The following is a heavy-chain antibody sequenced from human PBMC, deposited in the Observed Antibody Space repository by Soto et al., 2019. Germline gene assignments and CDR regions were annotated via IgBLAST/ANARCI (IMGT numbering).Heavy chain of an antibody. Sequence: SVKVSCKASGCTFSRYAISWVRQAPGQGLEWMGGIIPIFGTANYAQKFQGRVTITADESTSTAYMELSSLRSEDTAVYYCARGSTAVSPYGMDVWGQGTTVTVSS. J-gene: IGHJ6*02. CDR3: ARGSTAVSPYGMDV. CDR2: IIPIFGTA. CDR1: GCTFSRYA. D-gene: IGHD6-25*01. V-gene: IGHV1-69*13.